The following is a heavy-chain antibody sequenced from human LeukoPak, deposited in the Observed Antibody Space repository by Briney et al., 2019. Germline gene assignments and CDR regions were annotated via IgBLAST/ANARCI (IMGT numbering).Heavy chain of an antibody. V-gene: IGHV3-11*04. CDR3: VPLSIAAGSD. Sequence: GGSLRLSCAASGFTFSDYYMSWIRQAPGKGLQWVSYISTGGSTIYYADSVKGRFTISRDNAKNSLYLQMNSLRAEDTAVYYCVPLSIAAGSDWGQGTLVTVSS. CDR2: ISTGGSTI. CDR1: GFTFSDYY. D-gene: IGHD6-13*01. J-gene: IGHJ4*02.